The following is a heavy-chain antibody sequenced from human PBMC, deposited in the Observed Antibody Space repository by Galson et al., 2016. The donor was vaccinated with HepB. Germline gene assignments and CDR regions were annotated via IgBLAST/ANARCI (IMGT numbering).Heavy chain of an antibody. Sequence: SETLSLTCTVSGGSVNMNYWSWIRQSPTRGLEWIGFIYYSGITNSNPSLKSRLAMSIDASKNQFSLNLTSVTAADTAVYYCARGGTKADYWGQGILVTVSS. D-gene: IGHD3-16*01. CDR1: GGSVNMNY. J-gene: IGHJ1*01. CDR3: ARGGTKADY. V-gene: IGHV4-59*02. CDR2: IYYSGIT.